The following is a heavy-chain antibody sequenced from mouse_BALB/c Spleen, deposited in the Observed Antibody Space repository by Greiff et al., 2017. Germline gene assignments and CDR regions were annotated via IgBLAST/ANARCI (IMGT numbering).Heavy chain of an antibody. CDR2: INPSTGST. CDR3: ARSCNGYAMDY. Sequence: QVQLQQSGAELAKPGASVKMSCKASGYTFTSYWMHWVKQRPGQGLEWIGYINPSTGSTEYNQKFKDKATLTADKSSSTAYMQLSSLTSEDSAVDYCARSCNGYAMDYWGQGTTVTVSS. D-gene: IGHD1-1*02. J-gene: IGHJ4*01. V-gene: IGHV1-7*01. CDR1: GYTFTSYW.